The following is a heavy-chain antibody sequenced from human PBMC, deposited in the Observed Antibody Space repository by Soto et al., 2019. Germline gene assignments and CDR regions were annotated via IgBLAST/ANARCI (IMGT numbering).Heavy chain of an antibody. CDR3: ARGQWLDHY. CDR1: GGSFSGYS. CDR2: INQSGSA. V-gene: IGHV4-34*01. D-gene: IGHD6-19*01. Sequence: QVQLQQWGAGLLKPSETLSLTCAVYGGSFSGYSWSWIRQPPGKGLEWIGEINQSGSANYNPSLRSQGPISVDTSKHQCSLKLSSVTAADTAVYYGARGQWLDHYWGQGTLVTVSS. J-gene: IGHJ4*02.